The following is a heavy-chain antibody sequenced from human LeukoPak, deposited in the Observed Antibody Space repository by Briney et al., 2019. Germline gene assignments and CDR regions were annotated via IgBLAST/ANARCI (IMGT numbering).Heavy chain of an antibody. CDR3: ARVVRFTFGGVIVGNWFDP. D-gene: IGHD3-16*02. V-gene: IGHV4-59*12. Sequence: SETLSLTCTVSGGSISSYYWSWIRQPPGKGLEWIGYIYYSGSTNYNPSLKSRVTISVDTSKNQFSLKLSSVTAADTAVYYCARVVRFTFGGVIVGNWFDPWGQGTLVTVSS. CDR1: GGSISSYY. CDR2: IYYSGST. J-gene: IGHJ5*02.